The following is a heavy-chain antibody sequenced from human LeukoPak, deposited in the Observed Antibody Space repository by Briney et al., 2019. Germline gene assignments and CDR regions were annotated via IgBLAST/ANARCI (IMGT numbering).Heavy chain of an antibody. CDR1: GFTFSSYA. CDR3: VKDKGSGSSYYYYYDMDV. Sequence: GGSLRLSCSASGFTFSSYAMHWVRQAPGKGLEYVSAISSNGGSTYYADSVKGRFTISRDNSKNTLYLQMGSLRAEDTAVYYCVKDKGSGSSYYYYYDMDVWGKGTTVTVSS. CDR2: ISSNGGST. D-gene: IGHD3-10*01. V-gene: IGHV3-64D*06. J-gene: IGHJ6*04.